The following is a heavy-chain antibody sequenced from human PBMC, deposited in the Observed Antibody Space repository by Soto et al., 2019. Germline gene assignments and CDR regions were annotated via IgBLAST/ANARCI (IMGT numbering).Heavy chain of an antibody. Sequence: GGSLRLSCAASGFTFSTYAMSWVRQAPGKGLEWVSSISGGATKTNYADSVKGRFTISRDDSRNTLYLQMNSLRAEDMAVYYCAKGNDNGNYDSAFDIWGQGTMVTVSS. CDR2: ISGGATKT. J-gene: IGHJ3*02. D-gene: IGHD1-7*01. CDR3: AKGNDNGNYDSAFDI. CDR1: GFTFSTYA. V-gene: IGHV3-23*01.